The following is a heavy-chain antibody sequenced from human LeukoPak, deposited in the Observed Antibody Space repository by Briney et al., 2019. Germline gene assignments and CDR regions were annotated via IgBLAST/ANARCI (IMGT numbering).Heavy chain of an antibody. V-gene: IGHV3-33*01. CDR2: IWYDGSNK. Sequence: PGGSLRLSCAASGFSFSSFGMHWVRQAPGKGLEWVAVIWYDGSNKYYVDSVKGRFTISRGNSKNTLYLQMSSLRAEDTAVYYCARDFSYGLLDYWGQGTLVTVSS. CDR3: ARDFSYGLLDY. J-gene: IGHJ4*02. D-gene: IGHD1-26*01. CDR1: GFSFSSFG.